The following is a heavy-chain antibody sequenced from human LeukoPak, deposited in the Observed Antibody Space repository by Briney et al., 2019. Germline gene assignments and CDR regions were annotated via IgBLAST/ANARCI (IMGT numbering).Heavy chain of an antibody. CDR3: ARLPIVVVPSTSFDI. Sequence: SETLSLTCTVSGGSISSSSYYWGWIRQPPGKGLEWIGSINYSGTTYYNPSLKSRLTIFVDTSKNQFSLRLSSVTAADTAVYYCARLPIVVVPSTSFDIWGQGTMVTVSS. CDR2: INYSGTT. CDR1: GGSISSSSYY. D-gene: IGHD2-2*01. V-gene: IGHV4-39*01. J-gene: IGHJ3*02.